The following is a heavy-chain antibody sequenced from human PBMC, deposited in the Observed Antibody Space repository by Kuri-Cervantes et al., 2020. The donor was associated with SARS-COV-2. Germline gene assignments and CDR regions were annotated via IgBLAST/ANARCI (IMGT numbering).Heavy chain of an antibody. CDR3: ARTRYSGSYRSHYYYYMDV. CDR2: IIPIFNTA. V-gene: IGHV1-69*05. J-gene: IGHJ6*03. CDR1: GGTFSSYA. Sequence: SVKVSCKAPGGTFSSYAISWLRQAPGQGLEWMGGIIPIFNTATYAQKFEGRVTITTDGSTETGYMELSSLRSEDAAIFYCARTRYSGSYRSHYYYYMDVWGEGTTVTVSS. D-gene: IGHD1-26*01.